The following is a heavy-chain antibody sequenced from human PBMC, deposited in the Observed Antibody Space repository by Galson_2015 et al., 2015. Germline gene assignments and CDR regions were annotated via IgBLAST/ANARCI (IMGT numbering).Heavy chain of an antibody. V-gene: IGHV3-30*01. J-gene: IGHJ4*02. D-gene: IGHD1-14*01. Sequence: SLRLSCAASGFPFSSYAMRWVRQAPGKGLEWVAVISYDGSNKYYADSVKGRFTISRDNSKNTLYLQMNSLRAEDTAIYYCARDPRGGTDSFDYWGQGTLVTVSS. CDR3: ARDPRGGTDSFDY. CDR1: GFPFSSYA. CDR2: ISYDGSNK.